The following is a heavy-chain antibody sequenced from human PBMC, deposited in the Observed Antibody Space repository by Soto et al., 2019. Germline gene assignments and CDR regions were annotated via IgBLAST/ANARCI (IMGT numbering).Heavy chain of an antibody. V-gene: IGHV1-3*01. CDR2: INAGNGNT. D-gene: IGHD3-22*01. CDR1: GYTFTSYA. CDR3: ARDKTYYYDSSGWLYGMDV. J-gene: IGHJ6*02. Sequence: QVQLVQSGAEVKKPGASVKVSCKASGYTFTSYAMHWVRQAPGQRLEWMGWINAGNGNTKYSQKFQGRVTITRDTSASTAYMELSSLRSEDTAVYYCARDKTYYYDSSGWLYGMDVWGQGTTVTVSS.